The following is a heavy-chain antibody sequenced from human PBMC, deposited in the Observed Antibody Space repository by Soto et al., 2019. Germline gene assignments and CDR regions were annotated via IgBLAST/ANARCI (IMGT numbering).Heavy chain of an antibody. J-gene: IGHJ3*02. CDR3: ARGRYSSSWDADAFDI. D-gene: IGHD6-13*01. CDR2: ISSSSSTI. Sequence: GGSLRLSCAASGFTFSSYSMNWVRQAPGKGLEWVSYISSSSSTIYYADSVKGRFTISRDNAKNSLYLQMNSLRAEDTAVYYCARGRYSSSWDADAFDIWGQGTMVTVSS. CDR1: GFTFSSYS. V-gene: IGHV3-48*01.